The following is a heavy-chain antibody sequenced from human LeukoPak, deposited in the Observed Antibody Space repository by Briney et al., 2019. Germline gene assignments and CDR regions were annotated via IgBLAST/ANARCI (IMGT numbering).Heavy chain of an antibody. J-gene: IGHJ6*03. CDR1: GGSISSYY. V-gene: IGHV4-4*07. Sequence: SETLSLTCTVSGGSISSYYWSWIRQPAGKGLEWIGRIYTSGSTNYNPSLKSRVTMSVDTSKNQFSLKLSSVTAADTAVYYCARDSAMIVGPYYYYYYMDVWGKGTTVTVSS. CDR2: IYTSGST. D-gene: IGHD3-22*01. CDR3: ARDSAMIVGPYYYYYYMDV.